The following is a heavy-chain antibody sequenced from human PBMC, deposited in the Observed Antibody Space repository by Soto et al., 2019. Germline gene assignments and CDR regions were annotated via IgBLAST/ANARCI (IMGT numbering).Heavy chain of an antibody. D-gene: IGHD4-17*01. J-gene: IGHJ6*02. CDR1: GGSISGSY. CDR2: IYSSGCS. CDR3: ARLFTVTTDYYFGMDV. V-gene: IGHV4-4*07. Sequence: SEALSLTCTVSGGSISGSYWSWVRQPAGKGLEWIGRIYSSGCSNYNPSLNSRLTMSLDTSKNQFSLKLRSVTAADTAIYYCARLFTVTTDYYFGMDVWGQGTTVT.